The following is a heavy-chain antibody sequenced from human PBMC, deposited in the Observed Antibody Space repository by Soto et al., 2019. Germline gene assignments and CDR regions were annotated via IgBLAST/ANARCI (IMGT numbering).Heavy chain of an antibody. Sequence: GASVKVSCKASGYTFPSSGISWVRQAPGQGLEWMGWISAYNGNTNYAQKLQGRVTMTTDTSTSTAYMELRSLRSDDTAVYYCARDHPSAGYIYGSPYDSFDIRGQATMVTL. CDR2: ISAYNGNT. CDR1: GYTFPSSG. J-gene: IGHJ3*02. D-gene: IGHD5-18*01. V-gene: IGHV1-18*01. CDR3: ARDHPSAGYIYGSPYDSFDI.